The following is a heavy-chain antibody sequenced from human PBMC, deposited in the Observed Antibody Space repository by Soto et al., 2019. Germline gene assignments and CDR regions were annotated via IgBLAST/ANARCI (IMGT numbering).Heavy chain of an antibody. CDR1: GFTLSDYY. V-gene: IGHV3-11*01. D-gene: IGHD2-21*02. Sequence: QVQLVESGGGLVKPGGSLRLSCAASGFTLSDYYMSWIRQAPGKGLEWVSYISSRSSTIYYADSVKGRFIISRANAKNSLFLQMNSLRAEDTAMYYCARVDTVVTPGYWGQGTLVTVSS. J-gene: IGHJ4*02. CDR3: ARVDTVVTPGY. CDR2: ISSRSSTI.